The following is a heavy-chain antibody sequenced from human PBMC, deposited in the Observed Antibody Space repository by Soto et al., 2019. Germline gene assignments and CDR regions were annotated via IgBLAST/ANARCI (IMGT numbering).Heavy chain of an antibody. CDR1: GYTFTSYA. D-gene: IGHD6-19*01. V-gene: IGHV1-3*01. Sequence: QVQLGQSGAEVKKPGASVKVSCKASGYTFTSYAMHWVRQAPGQRLEWMGWINAGNGNTKYSQKFQGRVTITRDTSASTAYMELSSLRSEDTAVYYCARDSRNLRQWLVEGSAFDIWGQGTMVTVSS. CDR3: ARDSRNLRQWLVEGSAFDI. J-gene: IGHJ3*02. CDR2: INAGNGNT.